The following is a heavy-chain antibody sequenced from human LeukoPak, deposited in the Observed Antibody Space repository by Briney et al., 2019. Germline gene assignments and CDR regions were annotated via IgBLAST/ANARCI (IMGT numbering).Heavy chain of an antibody. CDR3: ARHTTLLGHFAY. CDR2: NSGST. V-gene: IGHV4-39*01. J-gene: IGHJ4*02. D-gene: IGHD3-3*01. CDR1: GGSISSSSYY. Sequence: SETLSLTCTVSGGSISSSSYYWGWIRQPPEKGLEWIGSNSGSTYYNPSLKSRVTIFVDTSKNQLSLKLSSVTAADTAVYYCARHTTLLGHFAYWGQGTLVTVSS.